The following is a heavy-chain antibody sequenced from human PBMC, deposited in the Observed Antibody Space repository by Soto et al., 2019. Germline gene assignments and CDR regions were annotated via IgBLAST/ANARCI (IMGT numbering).Heavy chain of an antibody. CDR1: GYTFTGYY. CDR2: INPNSGGT. Sequence: ASVKVSCKASGYTFTGYYMHWVRQAPGQGLEWMGWINPNSGGTNYAQKFQGRVTMTRDTSISTAYMELSRLRSDDTAVYYCARGGLYGSGSYYYYYGMDVWGQGTTVTV. D-gene: IGHD3-10*01. J-gene: IGHJ6*02. V-gene: IGHV1-2*02. CDR3: ARGGLYGSGSYYYYYGMDV.